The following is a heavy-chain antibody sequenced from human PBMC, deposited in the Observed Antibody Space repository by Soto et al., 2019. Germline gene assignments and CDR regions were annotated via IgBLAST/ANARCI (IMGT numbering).Heavy chain of an antibody. D-gene: IGHD2-15*01. CDR2: ISSSGSTI. J-gene: IGHJ4*01. V-gene: IGHV3-11*01. Sequence: GGALRVSCAASGFTFSDYYMSWIRQAPGKGLEWVSYISSSGSTIYYADSVKGRFTISRDNAKNSLYLQMNSLRAEDTAVYYCAREYGGNILFNLDYWGHGTLVPVSP. CDR3: AREYGGNILFNLDY. CDR1: GFTFSDYY.